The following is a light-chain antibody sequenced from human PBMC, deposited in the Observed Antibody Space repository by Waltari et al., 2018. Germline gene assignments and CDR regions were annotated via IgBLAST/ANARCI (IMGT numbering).Light chain of an antibody. Sequence: DIQLTQSPSSLSASVGDRVTITCRASQGISTYLNWYQHKPGKARKLLISGASSLRSGVPSRFSGSGSGTFFSLTINTLQSEDFATYYCQQSYSTPGLSFGGGTKVEIK. CDR2: GAS. CDR1: QGISTY. J-gene: IGKJ4*01. V-gene: IGKV1-39*01. CDR3: QQSYSTPGLS.